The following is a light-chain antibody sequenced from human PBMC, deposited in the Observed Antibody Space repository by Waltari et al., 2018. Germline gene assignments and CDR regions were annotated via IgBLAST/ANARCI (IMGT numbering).Light chain of an antibody. CDR2: ENN. Sequence: QSVLTQPPAVPGAPGQWVTISCTGSSSNIGAGHDVHWYQQLPGRAPKVRIYENNHRPSGVPDGFSVSRSGTSASLAITGLQAEDEADYYCQSYDGSPKGIFGGGTKLTVL. V-gene: IGLV1-40*01. CDR3: QSYDGSPKGI. CDR1: SSNIGAGHD. J-gene: IGLJ2*01.